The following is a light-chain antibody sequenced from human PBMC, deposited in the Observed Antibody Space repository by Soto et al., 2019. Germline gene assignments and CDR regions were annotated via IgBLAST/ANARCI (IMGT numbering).Light chain of an antibody. V-gene: IGLV2-23*01. J-gene: IGLJ1*01. CDR1: SSDVGTYNL. Sequence: QSALTQPASVSGSPGQSITISCTGTSSDVGTYNLVSWYQQHPGEAPKLIIYEGNRRPSGVSNRFSGSRSGNTASLTISGLQAEDEADYFCCSYATGSTYIFGTGTKVTVL. CDR3: CSYATGSTYI. CDR2: EGN.